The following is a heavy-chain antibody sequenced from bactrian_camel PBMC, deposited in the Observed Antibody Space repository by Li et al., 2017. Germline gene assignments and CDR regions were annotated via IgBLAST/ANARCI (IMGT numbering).Heavy chain of an antibody. J-gene: IGHJ4*01. CDR3: ATALVIDTDY. Sequence: HVQLVESGGGSVQAGGSLRLSCAASGYDVNMCMAWFRQAPEKEREWVASIDSDAIPTYADSVKGRFTIYKVNANNTRLLQMNSLKPEDTAVYYCATALVIDTDYWGRETQVTVS. CDR2: IDSDAIP. V-gene: IGHV3S53*01. CDR1: GYDVNMC. D-gene: IGHD2*01.